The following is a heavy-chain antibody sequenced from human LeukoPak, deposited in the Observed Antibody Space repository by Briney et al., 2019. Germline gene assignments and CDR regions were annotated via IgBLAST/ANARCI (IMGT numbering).Heavy chain of an antibody. CDR2: IYSGGTT. CDR1: GFTVSTNY. D-gene: IGHD3-22*01. Sequence: PGGSLRLSCAASGFTVSTNYMTWVRQAPGKGLEWVSVIYSGGTTYYADSVKGRFTISRDSSKNTLYLQMNRLRTEDTAVYYCARYYDSKGRSPGGIDIWAKGQWSPSLQ. J-gene: IGHJ3*02. CDR3: ARYYDSKGRSPGGIDI. V-gene: IGHV3-53*01.